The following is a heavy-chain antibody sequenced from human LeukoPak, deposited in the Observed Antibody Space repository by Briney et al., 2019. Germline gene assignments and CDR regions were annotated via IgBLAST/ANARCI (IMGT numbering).Heavy chain of an antibody. V-gene: IGHV3-66*04. D-gene: IGHD3-16*01. CDR3: ARRAGAYTHPYDY. J-gene: IGHJ4*02. Sequence: GGSLRLSCAASGFTVSSNYMSWVRQAPGKGLEWVSVIYSGGSTYYADSVKGRFTISRDNSKNTLYLQMNSLRAEDTAVYYCARRAGAYTHPYDYWGQGTLVTVSS. CDR1: GFTVSSNY. CDR2: IYSGGST.